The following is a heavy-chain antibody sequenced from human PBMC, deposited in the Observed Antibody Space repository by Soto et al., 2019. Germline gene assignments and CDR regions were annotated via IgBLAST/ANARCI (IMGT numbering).Heavy chain of an antibody. D-gene: IGHD2-21*02. Sequence: ASVKVSCKASGYTFTGYYRHWVRQAPGRGLEWMGWINPNSGGTNYAQKFQGRVTMTRDTSISTAYMELSRLSSDDTAVYYCARVRQGDTLIFDYWGQGTLLPVFS. CDR3: ARVRQGDTLIFDY. CDR2: INPNSGGT. J-gene: IGHJ4*02. V-gene: IGHV1-2*02. CDR1: GYTFTGYY.